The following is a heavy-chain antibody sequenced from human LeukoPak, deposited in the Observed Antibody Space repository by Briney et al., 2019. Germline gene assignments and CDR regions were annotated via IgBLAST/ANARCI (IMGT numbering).Heavy chain of an antibody. D-gene: IGHD6-19*01. V-gene: IGHV1-2*02. CDR2: SNPNSGGT. J-gene: IGHJ3*02. CDR3: AREGYSSGWTQDDDAFDI. Sequence: ASVKVSCKASGYTFTGYYIHWVRQAPGQGLEWMGWSNPNSGGTNYAQKFQGRVSVTRDTSISTVYMELSRLTYEDTAVYYCAREGYSSGWTQDDDAFDIWGQGTMVTVSS. CDR1: GYTFTGYY.